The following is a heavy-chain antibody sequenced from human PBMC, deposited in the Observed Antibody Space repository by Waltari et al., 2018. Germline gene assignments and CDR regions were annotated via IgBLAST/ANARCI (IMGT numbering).Heavy chain of an antibody. J-gene: IGHJ3*01. D-gene: IGHD2-15*01. V-gene: IGHV5-51*01. CDR3: AVCTYLPGGFDL. Sequence: ARLVQTGAEIKKLGESLRIYCKASGYPFTQFWLGWVRQMPGKGREWRGVIYPADSESRDRPAVQGQVPFAVDTSISTDYLHWSSLRASHTAMYYCAVCTYLPGGFDLWGQGTMVTVSS. CDR2: IYPADSES. CDR1: GYPFTQFW.